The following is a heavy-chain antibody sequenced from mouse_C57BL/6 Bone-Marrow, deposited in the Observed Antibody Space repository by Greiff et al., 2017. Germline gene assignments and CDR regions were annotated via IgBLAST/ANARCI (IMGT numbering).Heavy chain of an antibody. CDR2: TSNLAYSI. J-gene: IGHJ4*01. CDR1: GFTFSDYG. V-gene: IGHV5-15*01. Sequence: DVKLVESGGGLVQPGGSLKLSCAASGFTFSDYGMAWVRQAPRKGPEWVAFTSNLAYSIYYADTVTGRFTISRENAKNTLYLEMSSLRSEDTAMYYCARWLLRAMDYWGQGTSVTVSS. CDR3: ARWLLRAMDY. D-gene: IGHD2-3*01.